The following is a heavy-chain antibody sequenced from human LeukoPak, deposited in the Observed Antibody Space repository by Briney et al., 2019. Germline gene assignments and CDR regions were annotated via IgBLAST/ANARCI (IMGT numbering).Heavy chain of an antibody. Sequence: GASVKVSCKAFGYTFTSYGISWVRQAPGQGLEWVGWIIGYNGNTNYAQKLQGRVTMTTDTSTRTAYMELRSLTSDDTAVYYCARCSSSNQPSLYWGQGTLVTVSS. J-gene: IGHJ4*02. CDR2: IIGYNGNT. CDR1: GYTFTSYG. D-gene: IGHD6-13*01. V-gene: IGHV1-18*04. CDR3: ARCSSSNQPSLY.